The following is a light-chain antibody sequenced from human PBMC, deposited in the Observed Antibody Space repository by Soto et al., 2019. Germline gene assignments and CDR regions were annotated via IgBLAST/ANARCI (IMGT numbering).Light chain of an antibody. V-gene: IGKV3-20*01. Sequence: EIVLTQSPGTLSLSPGERATLSCRASQSLSSSYLAWYQQKPGQAPGLLIYGASNRATGIPDRFSGSGSGTDFTITISRLEPEDFAVYYCQQYASSPRTFGQGTKLEIK. J-gene: IGKJ2*01. CDR2: GAS. CDR3: QQYASSPRT. CDR1: QSLSSSY.